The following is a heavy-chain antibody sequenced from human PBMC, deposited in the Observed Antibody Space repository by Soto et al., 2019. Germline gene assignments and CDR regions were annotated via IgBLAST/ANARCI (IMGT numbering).Heavy chain of an antibody. Sequence: PSETLSLTCTVTGDSISSRSYYWGWIRQPPGKGLEWIGSIYYSGSTYNNPSLRSRVSMSIDTSKDQFSLKLKSVTAADTALYFCARQGTSVVTQPYLDVWGPGSLVTVSS. CDR2: IYYSGST. CDR1: GDSISSRSYY. D-gene: IGHD2-21*02. CDR3: ARQGTSVVTQPYLDV. V-gene: IGHV4-39*01. J-gene: IGHJ4*02.